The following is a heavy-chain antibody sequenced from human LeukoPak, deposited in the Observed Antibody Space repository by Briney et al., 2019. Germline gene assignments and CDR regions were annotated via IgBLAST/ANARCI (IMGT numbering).Heavy chain of an antibody. D-gene: IGHD2-21*02. J-gene: IGHJ4*02. CDR3: AGRLAYCGGDCYSSLDY. CDR1: GGSISSYY. Sequence: PSETLPLTCTVSGGSISSYYWSWIRQPAGKGLEWIGRIYTSGSTNYNPSLKSRVTMSVDTSKNQFSLKLSSVTAADTAVYYCAGRLAYCGGDCYSSLDYWGQGTLVTVSS. V-gene: IGHV4-4*07. CDR2: IYTSGST.